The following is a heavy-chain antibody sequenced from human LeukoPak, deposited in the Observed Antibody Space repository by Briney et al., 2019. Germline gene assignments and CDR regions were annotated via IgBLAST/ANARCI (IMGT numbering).Heavy chain of an antibody. CDR3: ARTAGSSGYYYDKVDY. V-gene: IGHV4-34*01. J-gene: IGHJ4*02. CDR2: INHSGST. D-gene: IGHD3-22*01. CDR1: GGSFSGYY. Sequence: SETLSLTCAVYGGSFSGYYWSWVRQPPGKGLEWIGEINHSGSTNYNPSLKSRVTISVDTSKNQFSLKLSSVTAADTAVYYCARTAGSSGYYYDKVDYWGQGTLVTVSS.